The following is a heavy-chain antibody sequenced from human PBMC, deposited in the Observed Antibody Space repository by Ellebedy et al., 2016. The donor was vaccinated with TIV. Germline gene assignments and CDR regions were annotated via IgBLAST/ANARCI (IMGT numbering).Heavy chain of an antibody. CDR3: ARRSPASPYFDY. CDR2: IHYSGST. Sequence: MPSETLSLTCTVSGDSISSTSSYWTWIRQTPGEGLEWIGSIHYSGSTYYSPSLKSRVTISVDTSRNQFSLKLSSVTAADTAVYYCARRSPASPYFDYWGRGTLVTVSS. V-gene: IGHV4-39*01. CDR1: GDSISSTSSY. J-gene: IGHJ4*02.